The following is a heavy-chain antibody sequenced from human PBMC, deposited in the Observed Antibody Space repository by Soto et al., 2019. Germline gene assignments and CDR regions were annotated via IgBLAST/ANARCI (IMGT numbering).Heavy chain of an antibody. CDR1: GGSMSSGDYY. V-gene: IGHV4-30-4*01. CDR3: ARGEYHYGSGSYYPPGY. Sequence: QVQLQESGPGLVKPSQTLSLTCTVSGGSMSSGDYYWSWIRQPPGKGLEWIGYIYYSGSTYYNPSLKSRVTISVDTSKNQFSLKLSSVTAADTAVYYCARGEYHYGSGSYYPPGYWGQGTLVTVSS. D-gene: IGHD3-10*01. J-gene: IGHJ4*02. CDR2: IYYSGST.